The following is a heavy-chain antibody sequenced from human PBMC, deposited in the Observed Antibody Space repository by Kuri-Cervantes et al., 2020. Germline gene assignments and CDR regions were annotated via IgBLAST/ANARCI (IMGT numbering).Heavy chain of an antibody. CDR1: GGSFSDYY. Sequence: SESLSLTCAVYGGSFSDYYWNWIRQSPGKGLEWIGEVNHSGLTNYNPSLKSRVTISIDTSKNQFSLKLSSVTAADTAVYYCARVYHRGRYYYIDVWGKGPTVTVSS. CDR3: ARVYHRGRYYYIDV. J-gene: IGHJ6*03. V-gene: IGHV4-34*01. CDR2: VNHSGLT. D-gene: IGHD2-2*02.